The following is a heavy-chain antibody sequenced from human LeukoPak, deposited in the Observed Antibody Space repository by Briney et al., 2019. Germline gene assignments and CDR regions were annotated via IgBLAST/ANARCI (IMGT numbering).Heavy chain of an antibody. D-gene: IGHD1-26*01. V-gene: IGHV3-23*01. CDR1: GFTFSNYW. J-gene: IGHJ4*02. CDR3: ARDLTAYSGSYGY. Sequence: GGSLRLSCAASGFTFSNYWMSWVRQAPGKGLEWVSAISGSGGSTYYADSVKGRFTISRDNSKNTLYLQMNSLRAEDTAVYYCARDLTAYSGSYGYWGQGTLVTVSS. CDR2: ISGSGGST.